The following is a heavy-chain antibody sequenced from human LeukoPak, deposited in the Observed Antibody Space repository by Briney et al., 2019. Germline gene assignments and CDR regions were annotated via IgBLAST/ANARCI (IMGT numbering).Heavy chain of an antibody. V-gene: IGHV3-23*01. CDR3: ASAGPDPYPFDY. CDR2: ISGGGDDT. Sequence: PGGSLRLSCAASGFTFSNYAMCWVRQAPGKGLEWVSAISGGGDDTYYTDSVRGRFTISRENSKNTLFLQMNSLRAEDTAVYYCASAGPDPYPFDYWGQGTLVTVSS. J-gene: IGHJ4*02. D-gene: IGHD2-2*02. CDR1: GFTFSNYA.